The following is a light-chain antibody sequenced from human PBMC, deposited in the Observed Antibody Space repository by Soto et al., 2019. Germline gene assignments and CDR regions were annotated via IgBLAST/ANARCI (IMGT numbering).Light chain of an antibody. CDR3: QQSYSTPF. CDR2: AAS. J-gene: IGKJ3*01. V-gene: IGKV1-39*01. Sequence: DIQMTQSQSSLSSSVGDRVTITCRASQSISSYLNWYQQKPGKAPKLLIYAASSLQSGVPSRFIGSGSGTDFTLTISSMQPEDFATDYCQQSYSTPFFCPGTKVDIK. CDR1: QSISSY.